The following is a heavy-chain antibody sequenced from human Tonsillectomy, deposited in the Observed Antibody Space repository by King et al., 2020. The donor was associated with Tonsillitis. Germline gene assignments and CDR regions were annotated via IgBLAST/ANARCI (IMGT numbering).Heavy chain of an antibody. CDR2: AHYSGST. D-gene: IGHD6-6*01. CDR3: ARPYSSSFWYFDL. Sequence: VQLQESGPGLVKPSETLVLTCTVSGGSISSYYWSWIRQPPGKGLEWIGFAHYSGSTNYNPSLKSRVTMSVDTSKSHFPLRLSSVTAADTAVYYCARPYSSSFWYFDLWGRGTLVTVSS. CDR1: GGSISSYY. J-gene: IGHJ2*01. V-gene: IGHV4-59*08.